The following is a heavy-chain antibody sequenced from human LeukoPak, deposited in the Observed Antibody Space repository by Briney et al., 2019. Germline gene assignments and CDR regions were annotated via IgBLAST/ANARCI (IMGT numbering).Heavy chain of an antibody. D-gene: IGHD1-26*01. J-gene: IGHJ4*02. V-gene: IGHV3-21*01. CDR2: ISSSSSYI. CDR1: GFTFSSYS. CDR3: ARSLPAGATKGNFDY. Sequence: PGGSLRLSCAASGFTFSSYSMNWVRQAPGKGLEWVSSISSSSSYIYYADSVKGRFTISRDNAKNSLYLQMNSLRAEDTAVYYCARSLPAGATKGNFDYWGQGTLVTVSS.